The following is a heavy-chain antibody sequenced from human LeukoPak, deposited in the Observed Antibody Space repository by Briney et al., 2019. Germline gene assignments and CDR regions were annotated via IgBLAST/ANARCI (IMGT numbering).Heavy chain of an antibody. D-gene: IGHD3-10*01. CDR3: ANRDVWFGELSY. V-gene: IGHV3-23*01. CDR1: GFTFSSYA. CDR2: ISGSGGST. Sequence: GGSLRLSCAASGFTFSSYAMSWVRQAPGKGLEWVSAISGSGGSTYYADSVKGRFTISRDNSKNTLYLQMNSLRAEDTAVYYCANRDVWFGELSYWGQGTLVTVSS. J-gene: IGHJ4*02.